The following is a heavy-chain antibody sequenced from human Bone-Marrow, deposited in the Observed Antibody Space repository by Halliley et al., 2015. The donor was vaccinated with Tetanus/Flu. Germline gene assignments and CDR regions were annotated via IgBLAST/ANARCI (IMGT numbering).Heavy chain of an antibody. CDR3: ARDRLPEAPGYGMDV. V-gene: IGHV4-59*01. Sequence: GYIYHRGNTNYTPSLKGRVPISVDSSKSRFFLNLTSVTAADTAVYYCARDRLPEAPGYGMDVWGQGTTVTVSS. J-gene: IGHJ6*02. CDR2: IYHRGNT.